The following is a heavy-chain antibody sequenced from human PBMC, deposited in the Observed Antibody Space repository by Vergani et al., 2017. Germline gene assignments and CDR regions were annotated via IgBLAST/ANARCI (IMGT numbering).Heavy chain of an antibody. CDR2: IIPIFGTA. D-gene: IGHD3-3*01. CDR3: ARDPGDFWSGYQDYYYGMDV. CDR1: GGTFSSYA. V-gene: IGHV1-69*18. Sequence: QVQLVQSGAEVKKPGSSVKVSCKASGGTFSSYAISWVRQAPGQGLEWMGRIIPIFGTANYAQKFQGRVTITADESTSTAYMELSSLRSEDTAVYYWARDPGDFWSGYQDYYYGMDVWGQGTTVTVAS. J-gene: IGHJ6*02.